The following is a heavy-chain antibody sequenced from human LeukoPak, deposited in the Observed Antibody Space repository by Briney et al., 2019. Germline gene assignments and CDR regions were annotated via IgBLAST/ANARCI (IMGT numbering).Heavy chain of an antibody. Sequence: SETLSLTCTVSGGSISSSNWWSWVRQPPGKGLEWIGEIYHSGSTNYNPSLKSRVTISVDKSKNQFSLKLSSVTAADTAVYYCASLSVYGSGSPVDYWGQGTLVTVSS. V-gene: IGHV4-4*02. D-gene: IGHD3-10*01. CDR3: ASLSVYGSGSPVDY. J-gene: IGHJ4*02. CDR2: IYHSGST. CDR1: GGSISSSNW.